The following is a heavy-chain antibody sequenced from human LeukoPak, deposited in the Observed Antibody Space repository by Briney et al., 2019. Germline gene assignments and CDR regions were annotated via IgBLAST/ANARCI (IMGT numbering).Heavy chain of an antibody. Sequence: PSATLSLTCPVSGGSISSGDYYWSWIRQPPGTGLEWIGYIYYSGSTYYNPSLKSRVTISVDTSKNQCSLKLSSVTAADTAVYYCAREYSGYEKFDYWGQGTLVTVSS. CDR2: IYYSGST. CDR1: GGSISSGDYY. J-gene: IGHJ4*02. V-gene: IGHV4-30-4*08. CDR3: AREYSGYEKFDY. D-gene: IGHD5-12*01.